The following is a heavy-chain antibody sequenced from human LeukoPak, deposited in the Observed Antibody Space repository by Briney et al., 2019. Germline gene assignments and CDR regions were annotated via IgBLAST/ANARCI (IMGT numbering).Heavy chain of an antibody. V-gene: IGHV3-23*01. CDR1: GFSFSTYG. CDR2: ISGGGGST. CDR3: AKPGSGWYNDY. Sequence: GGSLRLSCAASGFSFSTYGMTWVRQAPGKGLGWVSSISGGGGSTFYSDSVQGRFTISRDSSKNTLYLQMNSLTVEDTAVYYCAKPGSGWYNDYWGRGTLVTVSS. D-gene: IGHD6-19*01. J-gene: IGHJ4*02.